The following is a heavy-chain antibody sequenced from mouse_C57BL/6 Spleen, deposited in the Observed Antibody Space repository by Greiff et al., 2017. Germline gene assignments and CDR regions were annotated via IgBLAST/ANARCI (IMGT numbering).Heavy chain of an antibody. Sequence: QVHVKQSGAELAKPGASVKLSCKASGYTFTSYWMHWVKQRPGQGLEWIGYINPSSGYTKYNQKFKDKATLTADKSSSTAYMQLSSLTYEDSAVYYCARIYYDYEGVDYWGQGTTLTVSS. CDR2: INPSSGYT. J-gene: IGHJ2*01. D-gene: IGHD2-4*01. CDR1: GYTFTSYW. V-gene: IGHV1-7*01. CDR3: ARIYYDYEGVDY.